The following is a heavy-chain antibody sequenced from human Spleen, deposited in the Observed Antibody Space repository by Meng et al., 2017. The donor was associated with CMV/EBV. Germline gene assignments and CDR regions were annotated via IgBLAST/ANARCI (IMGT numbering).Heavy chain of an antibody. V-gene: IGHV3-48*04. Sequence: GESLKIPCTFSGLTFSTYSMNWVRQSPWSGLEWLSYISDKGGAIHYAGSVKGRFTISRDNAKKSVYLQLNSLRVEDTAVYYCTPLRSTLADLLNKYWGQGALVTVSS. CDR3: TPLRSTLADLLNKY. CDR2: ISDKGGAI. D-gene: IGHD2-15*01. CDR1: GLTFSTYS. J-gene: IGHJ4*02.